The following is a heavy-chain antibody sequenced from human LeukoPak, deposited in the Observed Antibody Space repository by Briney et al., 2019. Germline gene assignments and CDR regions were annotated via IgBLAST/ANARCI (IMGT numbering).Heavy chain of an antibody. Sequence: GGSLRLSCAASGFTFSSYAMHWVRQASGKGLEWVAIISYDGNNKFYADSVKGRFTISRDNSKNTMYLQMNSLRPEDTAVYSCARDLAVVAAIDYWGQGTLVTVSS. CDR3: ARDLAVVAAIDY. D-gene: IGHD2-15*01. CDR1: GFTFSSYA. CDR2: ISYDGNNK. J-gene: IGHJ4*02. V-gene: IGHV3-30-3*01.